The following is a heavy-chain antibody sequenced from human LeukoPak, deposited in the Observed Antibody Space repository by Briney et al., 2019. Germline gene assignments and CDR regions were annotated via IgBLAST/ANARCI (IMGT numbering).Heavy chain of an antibody. D-gene: IGHD3-22*01. CDR3: ARDYYDSSGYYSFDY. J-gene: IGHJ4*02. Sequence: GGSLRLSCAASGFVYSAFWMSWVRQAPGKGLEWVANIKQDGSEKYYEDSVKGRFTISRDNAKNTLYLQMNSLRAEDTAVYYCARDYYDSSGYYSFDYWGQGTLVTVSS. CDR2: IKQDGSEK. CDR1: GFVYSAFW. V-gene: IGHV3-7*01.